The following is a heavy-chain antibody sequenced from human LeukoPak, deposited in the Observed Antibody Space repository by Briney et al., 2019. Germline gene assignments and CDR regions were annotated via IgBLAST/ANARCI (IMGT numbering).Heavy chain of an antibody. CDR3: ARDSWRYRGYIPFDY. J-gene: IGHJ4*02. D-gene: IGHD5-12*01. V-gene: IGHV1-46*01. CDR1: GYTFTSYY. CDR2: INPSGGST. Sequence: ASVKVSCKASGYTFTSYYMHWVRQAPGQGLEWMGIINPSGGSTSYAQKFQGRVTMTRDTSTSTVYMELSSLRSEDTAVYYCARDSWRYRGYIPFDYWGQGTLVTVSS.